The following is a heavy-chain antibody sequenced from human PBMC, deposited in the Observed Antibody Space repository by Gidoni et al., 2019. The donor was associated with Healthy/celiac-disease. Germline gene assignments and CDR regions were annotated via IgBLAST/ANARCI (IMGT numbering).Heavy chain of an antibody. J-gene: IGHJ5*02. D-gene: IGHD3-22*01. CDR1: GGSISSSRYY. CDR2: IYYSGST. CDR3: ATIPIITMIVVDFDP. V-gene: IGHV4-39*01. Sequence: QLQLQESGPGLVKPSETLSLTCTVPGGSISSSRYYWGWIRQPPGKGLEWIGSIYYSGSTYYNPSLKSRVTISVDTSKNQFSLKLSSVTAADTAVYYCATIPIITMIVVDFDPWGQGTLVTVSS.